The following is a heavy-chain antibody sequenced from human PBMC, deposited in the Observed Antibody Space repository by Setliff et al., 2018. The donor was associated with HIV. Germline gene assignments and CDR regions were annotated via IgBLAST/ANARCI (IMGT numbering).Heavy chain of an antibody. D-gene: IGHD3-16*02. CDR2: IDVNKGNT. V-gene: IGHV1-18*04. CDR3: VRDGIIRTTRVFDY. Sequence: ASVKVSCTASGYIFLGYDISWVRQAPGQGLEWMGWIDVNKGNTNYAEKFQGRVTLTTDTSTNTAYMEVRSLTSDDTAVYYCVRDGIIRTTRVFDYWGQGTLVTVSP. J-gene: IGHJ4*02. CDR1: GYIFLGYD.